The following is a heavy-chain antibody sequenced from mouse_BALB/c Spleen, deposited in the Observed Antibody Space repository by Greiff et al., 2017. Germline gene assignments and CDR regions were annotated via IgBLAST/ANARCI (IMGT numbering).Heavy chain of an antibody. V-gene: IGHV5-6-5*01. J-gene: IGHJ1*01. CDR1: GFTFSSYA. Sequence: EVKLVESGGGLVKPGGSLKLSCAASGFTFSSYAMSWVRQTPEKRLEWVASISSGGSTYYPDSVKGRFTISRANARNILYLQMSSLRSEDTAMYYCARGGRYRYEYFDVWGAGTTVTVSA. CDR3: ARGGRYRYEYFDV. D-gene: IGHD2-14*01. CDR2: ISSGGST.